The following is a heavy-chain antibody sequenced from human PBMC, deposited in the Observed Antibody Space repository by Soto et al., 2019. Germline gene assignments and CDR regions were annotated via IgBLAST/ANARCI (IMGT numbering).Heavy chain of an antibody. CDR1: GGSFSGYY. V-gene: IGHV4-34*01. J-gene: IGHJ4*02. CDR2: INHSGST. Sequence: QVQLQQWGAGLLKPSETLSLTCAVYGGSFSGYYWSWIRHPPGKGLEWIGEINHSGSTNYNPSLKSRVTLSVDTSKTQCSQKLSSVTAADTAVYYCARGASGGTGKDHNFDYLGQGTLVTVSS. D-gene: IGHD1-1*01. CDR3: ARGASGGTGKDHNFDY.